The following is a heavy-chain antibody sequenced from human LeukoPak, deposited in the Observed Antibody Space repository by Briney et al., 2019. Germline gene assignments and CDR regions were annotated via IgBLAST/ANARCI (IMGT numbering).Heavy chain of an antibody. D-gene: IGHD3-10*01. CDR3: ARGPMGVSMDY. Sequence: GASVKVSCKASGGTFSSYAISWVRQAPGQGLEWMGGIIPIFGTANYAQKFQSRVTITADESTSTAYMELSSLRSEDTAVYYCARGPMGVSMDYWGQGTLVTVSS. CDR1: GGTFSSYA. V-gene: IGHV1-69*13. CDR2: IIPIFGTA. J-gene: IGHJ4*02.